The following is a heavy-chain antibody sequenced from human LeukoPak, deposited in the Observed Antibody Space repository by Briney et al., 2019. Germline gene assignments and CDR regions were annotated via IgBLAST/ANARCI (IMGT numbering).Heavy chain of an antibody. CDR1: GYTFTGYY. D-gene: IGHD1-1*01. CDR3: ARAAGYNWNDDLDY. Sequence: ASVKVSCKASGYTFTGYYMHWVRQAPGQGLEWMRRINPNSGGTNYAQKFQGRVTMTRDTSISTAYMELSRLRSDDTAVYYCARAAGYNWNDDLDYWGLGTLVTVSS. J-gene: IGHJ4*02. CDR2: INPNSGGT. V-gene: IGHV1-2*06.